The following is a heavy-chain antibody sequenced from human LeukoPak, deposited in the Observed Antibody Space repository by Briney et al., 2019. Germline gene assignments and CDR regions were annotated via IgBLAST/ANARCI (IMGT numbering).Heavy chain of an antibody. CDR2: IYTSGST. CDR1: GGSISSGSYY. V-gene: IGHV4-61*02. CDR3: ARADHYYGSGSYSPGVPDAFDI. Sequence: SQTLSLTCTVSGGSISSGSYYWSWIRQPAGKGLEWIGRIYTSGSTNYNPSLKSRVTISVDTSKNQFSMKLSSVTAADTAVYYCARADHYYGSGSYSPGVPDAFDIWGQGTMVTVSS. J-gene: IGHJ3*02. D-gene: IGHD3-10*01.